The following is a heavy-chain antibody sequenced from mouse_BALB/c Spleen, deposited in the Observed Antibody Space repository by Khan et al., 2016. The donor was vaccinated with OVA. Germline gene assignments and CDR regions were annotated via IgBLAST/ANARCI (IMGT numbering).Heavy chain of an antibody. Sequence: QVQLQQSGPELVKPGVSVRISCKASGYTFTSYYINWVKQRPGQGLEWIGWIYPGDVNTNYNEKFKGKATLTADKSSSTAYMQLSSLPSEDSAVCFCAREGYYGNDRAWIAYWGQGTPVTVST. J-gene: IGHJ3*01. V-gene: IGHV1S56*01. CDR3: AREGYYGNDRAWIAY. D-gene: IGHD2-2*01. CDR1: GYTFTSYY. CDR2: IYPGDVNT.